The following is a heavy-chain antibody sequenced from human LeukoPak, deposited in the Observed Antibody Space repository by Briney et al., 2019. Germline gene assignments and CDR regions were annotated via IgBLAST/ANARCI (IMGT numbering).Heavy chain of an antibody. Sequence: PSETLSLTCAVYGGSFSGYYWSWIRQPPGKGLEWIGEINHSGSTNYNPSLKSRVTISVDTSKNQFSLKLSSVTAADTAVYYCARGARWSSSIDYWGQGTLVTVSS. D-gene: IGHD6-19*01. J-gene: IGHJ4*02. CDR1: GGSFSGYY. V-gene: IGHV4-34*01. CDR3: ARGARWSSSIDY. CDR2: INHSGST.